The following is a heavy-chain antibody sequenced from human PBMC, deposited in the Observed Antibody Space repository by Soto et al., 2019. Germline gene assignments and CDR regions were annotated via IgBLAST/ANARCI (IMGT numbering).Heavy chain of an antibody. CDR2: ISSSSSYI. J-gene: IGHJ5*02. Sequence: EVQLVESGGGLVKPGGSLRLSCAASGFTFSSYSMNWVRQAPGKGLEWVSSISSSSSYIYYADSVKGRFTISRDNAKNSLYLQMNSLRAEDTAVYYCARDLTCDGANWFDPWGQGTLVTVSS. V-gene: IGHV3-21*01. D-gene: IGHD7-27*01. CDR3: ARDLTCDGANWFDP. CDR1: GFTFSSYS.